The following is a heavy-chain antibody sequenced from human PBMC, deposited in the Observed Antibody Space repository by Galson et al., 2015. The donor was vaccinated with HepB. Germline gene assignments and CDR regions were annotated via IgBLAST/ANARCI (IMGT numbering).Heavy chain of an antibody. Sequence: SLRLSCAASGFSFSTSAMAWVRQAPGKGLEWVSSISISGGTFYTGSVKGRFTISRGNSKNTLYLQMHSLRVEDTAIYFCAKEIRPNDYWGQGTLVTVSS. J-gene: IGHJ4*02. V-gene: IGHV3-23*01. D-gene: IGHD4-17*01. CDR1: GFSFSTSA. CDR3: AKEIRPNDY. CDR2: ISISGGT.